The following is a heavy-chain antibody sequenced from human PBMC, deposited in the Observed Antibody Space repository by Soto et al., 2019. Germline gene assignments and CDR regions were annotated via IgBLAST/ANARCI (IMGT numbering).Heavy chain of an antibody. CDR3: ARDAPGVYLQH. Sequence: SETLSLTCTVSSGSMSSYYWSWIRQPPGKGLEWIGNIYYSGSTNYSPSLKSRVTISVDTSKNQFSLKLTSVTAADTAVYYCARDAPGVYLQHWGQGTLVTVSS. V-gene: IGHV4-59*01. CDR1: SGSMSSYY. J-gene: IGHJ1*01. D-gene: IGHD3-10*01. CDR2: IYYSGST.